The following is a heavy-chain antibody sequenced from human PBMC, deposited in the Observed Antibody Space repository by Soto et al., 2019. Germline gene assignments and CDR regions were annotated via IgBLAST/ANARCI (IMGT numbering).Heavy chain of an antibody. CDR2: IIPIFGTA. J-gene: IGHJ6*02. D-gene: IGHD6-6*01. Sequence: QVQLVQSGAEVKKPGSSVKVSCKASGGTFSSYAISWVRQAPGQGLEWMGGIIPIFGTANYAQKFQGRVTITADESTSTANMQLSSLRSEDTAVYYCARVESIAGPGGYYYYGMDVWGQGTTVTVSS. V-gene: IGHV1-69*01. CDR1: GGTFSSYA. CDR3: ARVESIAGPGGYYYYGMDV.